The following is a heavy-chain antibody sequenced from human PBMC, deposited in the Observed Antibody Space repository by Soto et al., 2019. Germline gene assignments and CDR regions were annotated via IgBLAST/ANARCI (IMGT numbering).Heavy chain of an antibody. D-gene: IGHD2-21*01. CDR1: GFTFSAHW. CDR2: LNQDGSQK. Sequence: EVQLVASGGDLVQPGGSLRISCAASGFTFSAHWLTWVRQAPGKGLEYVATLNQDGSQKYYVDSVKGRFTISRDNARNSLYLQMNSLRVEDTAVYFCVRESCVGGWCKGYFQEWVQGTRVTVSS. J-gene: IGHJ1*01. CDR3: VRESCVGGWCKGYFQE. V-gene: IGHV3-7*05.